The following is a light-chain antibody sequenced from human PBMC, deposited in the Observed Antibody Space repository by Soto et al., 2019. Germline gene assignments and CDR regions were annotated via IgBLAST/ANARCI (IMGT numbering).Light chain of an antibody. V-gene: IGLV8-61*01. J-gene: IGLJ3*02. CDR2: NTN. Sequence: QTVVTQEPSFSVSPGGTVTLTCGLSSGPVFTSSYPNWYQQTPGQAPRTLIFNTNTRSSGVPDRFSGSILGAKAALTITGAHADEDSYYYCLLYLGGGIWVFGGGTKLTVL. CDR3: LLYLGGGIWV. CDR1: SGPVFTSSY.